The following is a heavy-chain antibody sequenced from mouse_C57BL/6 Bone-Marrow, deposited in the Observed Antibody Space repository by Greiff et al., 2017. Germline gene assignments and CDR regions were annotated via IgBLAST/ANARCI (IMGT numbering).Heavy chain of an antibody. CDR1: GFTFSSYS. J-gene: IGHJ2*01. Sequence: EVQVVESGGGLVKPGGSLKLSCAASGFTFSSYSMSWVRQTPEKRLEWVATISDGGSYTYSPDNVKGRFTISRDNAKNNLYLQRSHLKSEDTAMYYCARVNWGYWGQGTTLTVSS. CDR2: ISDGGSYT. V-gene: IGHV5-4*01. CDR3: ARVNWGY. D-gene: IGHD4-1*01.